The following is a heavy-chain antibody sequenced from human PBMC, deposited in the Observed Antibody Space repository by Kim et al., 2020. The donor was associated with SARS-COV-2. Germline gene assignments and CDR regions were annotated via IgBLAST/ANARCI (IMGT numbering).Heavy chain of an antibody. CDR2: ISWNSGGI. D-gene: IGHD6-19*01. CDR3: AKGSSGWYWGKNWFDP. CDR1: GFTFGDYA. Sequence: GGSLRLSCAASGFTFGDYAMHWVRQAPGKGLEWVSGISWNSGGIGYADSVKGRFTISRDNAKNSLYLQMNSLRAEDTALYYCAKGSSGWYWGKNWFDPWGQGTLVTVSS. V-gene: IGHV3-9*01. J-gene: IGHJ5*02.